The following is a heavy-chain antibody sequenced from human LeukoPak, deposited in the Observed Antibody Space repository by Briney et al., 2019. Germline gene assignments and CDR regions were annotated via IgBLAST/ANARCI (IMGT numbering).Heavy chain of an antibody. CDR2: FFTNGNT. V-gene: IGHV3-53*01. CDR1: GFSVSSNY. CDR3: TRGLAPDPGYFDS. D-gene: IGHD1-14*01. Sequence: PGGFLRLSCVVSGFSVSSNYMSWVRQAPGKGLEWVSSFFTNGNTYYADSVKGRFTISRDNSKNTVYLQMNRLRAEDTAVYYCTRGLAPDPGYFDSWGQGTLVTVSS. J-gene: IGHJ4*02.